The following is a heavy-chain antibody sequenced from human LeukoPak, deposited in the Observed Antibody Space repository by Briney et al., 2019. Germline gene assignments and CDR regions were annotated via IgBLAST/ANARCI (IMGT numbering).Heavy chain of an antibody. CDR3: ARGRYSSGSQYYFDY. Sequence: HSGRSLRLSCAASGFTFSDYNMHWVRQAPGKGLDWVALMSPDGNKKYYADSVKGRFTISRDNSKNTVDLQLNSLRAEDTAVYYCARGRYSSGSQYYFDYWGQGILVTVSS. V-gene: IGHV3-30-3*01. D-gene: IGHD3-22*01. J-gene: IGHJ4*02. CDR1: GFTFSDYN. CDR2: MSPDGNKK.